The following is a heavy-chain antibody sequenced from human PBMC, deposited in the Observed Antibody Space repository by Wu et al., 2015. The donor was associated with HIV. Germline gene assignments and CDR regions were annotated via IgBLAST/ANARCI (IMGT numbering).Heavy chain of an antibody. CDR3: AREGEEKSSDRSGYYAYLQI. CDR2: IIPNHGGA. V-gene: IGHV1-69*11. J-gene: IGHJ1*01. Sequence: QVQLVQSGAEVRKPGSSVKVSCKASGGSFSRSGISWVRQAPGKGFEWMGRIIPNHGGANYAEKFEGRVTITADEATNTAYMDLRRLRSEDTAVYYCAREGEEKSSDRSGYYAYLQIWGQG. D-gene: IGHD3-22*01. CDR1: GGSFSRSG.